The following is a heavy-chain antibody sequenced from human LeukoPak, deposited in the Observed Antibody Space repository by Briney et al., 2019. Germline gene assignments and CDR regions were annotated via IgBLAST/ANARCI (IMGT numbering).Heavy chain of an antibody. V-gene: IGHV1-69-2*01. CDR2: VDPEDGET. D-gene: IGHD2-2*01. CDR3: ATTPLYCSSTSCPGGY. Sequence: ASVKVSCKVSGYTFTDYCMHWVQQAPGKGLEWMGLVDPEDGETIYAEKFQGRVTITADTSTDTAYMELSSLRSEDTAVYYCATTPLYCSSTSCPGGYWGQGTLVTVSS. CDR1: GYTFTDYC. J-gene: IGHJ4*02.